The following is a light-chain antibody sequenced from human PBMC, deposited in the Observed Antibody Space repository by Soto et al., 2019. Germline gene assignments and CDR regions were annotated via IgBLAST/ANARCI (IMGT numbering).Light chain of an antibody. Sequence: DIVLTQSPATLSLSPGERATLSCRASQSVSSSLAWYQQKPGQAPRLLIYDASNRATGIPARFSGSGSGTDFTLTISSLEPEDFAVYYCQQRTKWRTFGQGTKVDIK. CDR1: QSVSSS. CDR2: DAS. J-gene: IGKJ1*01. V-gene: IGKV3-11*01. CDR3: QQRTKWRT.